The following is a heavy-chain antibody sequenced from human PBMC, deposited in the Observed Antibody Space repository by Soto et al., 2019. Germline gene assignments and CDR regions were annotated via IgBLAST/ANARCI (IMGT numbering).Heavy chain of an antibody. CDR1: GGTFSSYA. CDR2: IIPIFGTA. D-gene: IGHD3-3*01. J-gene: IGHJ6*02. CDR3: ARVVLRFLVADYYYYYDMDV. V-gene: IGHV1-69*13. Sequence: SVKVSCKASGGTFSSYAISWVRQAPGQGLEWMGGIIPIFGTANYAQKFQGRVTITADESTSTAYMELSSLRSEDTAVYYCARVVLRFLVADYYYYYDMDVWGQGTTVTVSS.